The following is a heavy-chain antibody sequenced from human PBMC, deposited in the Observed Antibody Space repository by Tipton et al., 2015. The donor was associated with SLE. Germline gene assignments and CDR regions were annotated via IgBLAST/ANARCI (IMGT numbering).Heavy chain of an antibody. CDR1: GGSISIYY. CDR2: IYYSGST. Sequence: TLSLTCTVSGGSISIYYWSWIRQPPGKGLEWIGSIYYSGSTYYNPSLTSRVTISVDTSKNQFYLMLSSVTAADTAVYYCAEGGGIGISGNWFAAWGQGTLVTVSS. J-gene: IGHJ5*02. D-gene: IGHD2/OR15-2a*01. V-gene: IGHV4-59*01. CDR3: AEGGGIGISGNWFAA.